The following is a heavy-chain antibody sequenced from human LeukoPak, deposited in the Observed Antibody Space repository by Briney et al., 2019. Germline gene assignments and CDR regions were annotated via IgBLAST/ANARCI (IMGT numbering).Heavy chain of an antibody. Sequence: GGSLRLSCAASGFTFSSYAMSWVRQAPGKGLEWVSAISGSGGSTYYADSVKGRVTISRDNSKNTQYLQMNSLGPEDTAVYYCAKDRGVLRYFDWPANWFDPWGQGTLVTVSS. D-gene: IGHD3-9*01. CDR2: ISGSGGST. J-gene: IGHJ5*02. CDR1: GFTFSSYA. V-gene: IGHV3-23*01. CDR3: AKDRGVLRYFDWPANWFDP.